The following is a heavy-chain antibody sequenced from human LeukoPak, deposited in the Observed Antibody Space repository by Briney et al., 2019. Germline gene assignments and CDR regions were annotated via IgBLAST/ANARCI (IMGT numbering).Heavy chain of an antibody. Sequence: GESLKISCQGSGYSFSTYWIVWVRQLPGKGLEWMGIVYPGDSDTRYSPSFQGQVTISADESISAAFLQWNRLKASDTALYYCARPRPLTTAAFDIWGQGTMVTVSS. D-gene: IGHD3-22*01. CDR2: VYPGDSDT. J-gene: IGHJ3*02. V-gene: IGHV5-51*01. CDR1: GYSFSTYW. CDR3: ARPRPLTTAAFDI.